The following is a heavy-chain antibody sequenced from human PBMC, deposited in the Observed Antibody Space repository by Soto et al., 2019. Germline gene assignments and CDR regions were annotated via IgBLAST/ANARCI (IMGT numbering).Heavy chain of an antibody. J-gene: IGHJ4*02. CDR3: AHRPRGWYLFDY. CDR1: GVSLSTSGLG. D-gene: IGHD6-19*01. CDR2: IYWNDDK. V-gene: IGHV2-5*01. Sequence: QITLKESGPTLVRPTQALTLTCTFSGVSLSTSGLGLGWIRQPPGQALEWHALIYWNDDKRYSPSLKARLTITKDTSKNQVVLTMTNMDPVDTATYYCAHRPRGWYLFDYWGQGTLVTVS.